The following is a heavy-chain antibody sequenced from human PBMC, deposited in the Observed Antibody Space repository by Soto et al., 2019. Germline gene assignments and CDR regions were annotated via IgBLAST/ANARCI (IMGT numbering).Heavy chain of an antibody. CDR3: AKDSPTTGWPQGYFDY. V-gene: IGHV3-23*01. CDR1: GFTFSTYA. J-gene: IGHJ4*02. CDR2: IGNSGDST. D-gene: IGHD6-19*01. Sequence: GGSLRLSCAASGFTFSTYAMTWVRQAPGKGLEWVSAIGNSGDSTYYADSVEGRFTISRDNSKNTLYLQMNSLRADDTALYYCAKDSPTTGWPQGYFDYWGQGTLVTVS.